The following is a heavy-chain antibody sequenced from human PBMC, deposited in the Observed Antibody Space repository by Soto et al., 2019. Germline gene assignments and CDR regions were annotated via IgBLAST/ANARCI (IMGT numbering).Heavy chain of an antibody. CDR3: AKARGGTYYYGMDV. V-gene: IGHV3-30*18. J-gene: IGHJ6*02. CDR2: ISYDGSNK. D-gene: IGHD3-10*01. CDR1: GFTFSSYG. Sequence: QVQLVESGGGVVQPGRSLRLSCAASGFTFSSYGMHWVRQAPGKGLEWVAVISYDGSNKYYADPVKGRFTISRDNSKHTLYLQMNSLRAEDTAVYYCAKARGGTYYYGMDVWGQGTTVTVSS.